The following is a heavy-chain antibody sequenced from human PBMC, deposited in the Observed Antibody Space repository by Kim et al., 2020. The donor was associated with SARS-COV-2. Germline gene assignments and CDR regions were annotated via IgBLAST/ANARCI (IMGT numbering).Heavy chain of an antibody. Sequence: GGSLRLSCAASGFTFSSYAMSWVRQAPGKGLEWVSAISGSGGSTYYADSVKGRFTISRDNSKNTLYLQMNSLRAEDTAVYYCAKDRDGGYSYDAFDYWGQGTLVTVSS. CDR1: GFTFSSYA. V-gene: IGHV3-23*01. J-gene: IGHJ4*02. CDR2: ISGSGGST. D-gene: IGHD5-18*01. CDR3: AKDRDGGYSYDAFDY.